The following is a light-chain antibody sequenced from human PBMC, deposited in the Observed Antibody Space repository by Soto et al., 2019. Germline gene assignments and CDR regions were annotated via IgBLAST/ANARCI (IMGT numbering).Light chain of an antibody. CDR2: DVS. CDR1: SSDVGGYNY. J-gene: IGLJ2*01. V-gene: IGLV2-14*01. CDR3: SSYTSSSTG. Sequence: QAVVTQPASVSGSPGQSITISCTGTSSDVGGYNYVSWYQQHPGKAPKLMIYDVSNRPSGVSNRFSGSESGNTASLTISGLQAEDEADYYCSSYTSSSTGFGGGTKVTVL.